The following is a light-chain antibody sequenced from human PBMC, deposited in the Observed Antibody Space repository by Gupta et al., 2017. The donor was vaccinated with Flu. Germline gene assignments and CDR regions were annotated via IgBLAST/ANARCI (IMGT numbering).Light chain of an antibody. CDR2: DKH. Sequence: SYSNIGNADVSWFQQVPGTAPKLLIYDKHKRPSVIPDRFSGSKSGTSATLGITGLQTADEVTYYCVGWDSSLSAYVFGTGTKVTVL. J-gene: IGLJ1*01. CDR1: YSNIGNAD. CDR3: VGWDSSLSAYV. V-gene: IGLV1-51*01.